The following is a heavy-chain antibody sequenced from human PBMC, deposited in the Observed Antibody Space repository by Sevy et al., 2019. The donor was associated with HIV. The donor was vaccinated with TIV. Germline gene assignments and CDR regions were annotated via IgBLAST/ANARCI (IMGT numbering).Heavy chain of an antibody. V-gene: IGHV3-11*04. CDR3: ARQLGSYPSNPTLGYWGMDV. D-gene: IGHD1-26*01. CDR2: ISSSGSTI. CDR1: GFTFSDYY. Sequence: GGSLRLSCAASGFTFSDYYMSWIRQAPGKGLEWVSYISSSGSTIYYADSVKGRFTISRDNAKNSLYLQMNSLRAEDTAVYYCARQLGSYPSNPTLGYWGMDVWGQGTTVTVSS. J-gene: IGHJ6*02.